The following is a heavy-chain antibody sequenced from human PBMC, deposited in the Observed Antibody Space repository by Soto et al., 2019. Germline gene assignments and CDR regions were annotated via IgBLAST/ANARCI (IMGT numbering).Heavy chain of an antibody. CDR3: ARDFSSMVRGPNWFDP. V-gene: IGHV4-61*01. D-gene: IGHD3-10*01. CDR2: IYNSGST. CDR1: GGSVSSGSYY. J-gene: IGHJ5*02. Sequence: SETLSLTCTVSGGSVSSGSYYWYWIRQPPGMGLEWIGYIYNSGSTNYNPSLKSRVTISIDTSKNQFSLKLSSVTAADTAVYYCARDFSSMVRGPNWFDPWGQGTLVTVSS.